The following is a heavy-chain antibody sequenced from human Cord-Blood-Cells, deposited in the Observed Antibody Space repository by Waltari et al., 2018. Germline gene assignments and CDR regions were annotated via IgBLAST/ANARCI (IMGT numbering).Heavy chain of an antibody. CDR3: ARRAVADY. J-gene: IGHJ4*02. D-gene: IGHD6-19*01. CDR1: GSHRSSDR. Sequence: EVEPVGSGGGSVKRGRSLRPLWAASGSHRSSDRLSWVRQAPGKGLEWVANIKQDGSEKYYVDSVKGRFTISRDNAKNSLYLQMNSLRAEDTAVYYCARRAVADYWGQGTLVTVSS. CDR2: IKQDGSEK. V-gene: IGHV3-7*01.